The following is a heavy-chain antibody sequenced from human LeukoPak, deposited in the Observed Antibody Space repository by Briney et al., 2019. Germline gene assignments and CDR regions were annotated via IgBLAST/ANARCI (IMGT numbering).Heavy chain of an antibody. CDR1: GFSFSSNW. D-gene: IGHD2-15*01. CDR3: ARDNPFGGY. Sequence: PGGSLRLSCAAPGFSFSSNWMGWVRQAPGKGLEWVAHMKRDGSQKYYLDSVKGRFTISRDNAKNSLYLQMNSLRAEDTAVYYCARDNPFGGYWGQGTLVTVSS. J-gene: IGHJ4*02. V-gene: IGHV3-7*03. CDR2: MKRDGSQK.